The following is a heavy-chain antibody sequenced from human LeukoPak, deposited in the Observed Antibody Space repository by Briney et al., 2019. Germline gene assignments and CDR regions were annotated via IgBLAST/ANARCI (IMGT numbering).Heavy chain of an antibody. CDR3: ARGPRDGYKTLLPIDY. J-gene: IGHJ4*02. Sequence: ASVKVSCKASGYTFTSYGISWVRQAPGQGLEWMGRISAYNGNTNYAQKLQGRVTMTTDTSTSTAYMELRSLRSDDTAVYYCARGPRDGYKTLLPIDYWGQGTLVTVSS. V-gene: IGHV1-18*01. CDR1: GYTFTSYG. CDR2: ISAYNGNT. D-gene: IGHD5-24*01.